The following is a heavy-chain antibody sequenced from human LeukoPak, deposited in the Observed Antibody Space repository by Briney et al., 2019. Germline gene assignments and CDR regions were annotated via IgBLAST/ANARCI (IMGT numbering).Heavy chain of an antibody. V-gene: IGHV3-30-3*01. D-gene: IGHD5-12*01. CDR2: ISYDGSNK. J-gene: IGHJ4*02. Sequence: GGSLRLSCAASGFTFSSYAMSWVRQAPGKGLEWVAVISYDGSNKYYADSVKGRFTISRDNSKNTLYLQMNSLRAEDTAVYYCASPHIVATPTIDYWGQGTLVTVSS. CDR3: ASPHIVATPTIDY. CDR1: GFTFSSYA.